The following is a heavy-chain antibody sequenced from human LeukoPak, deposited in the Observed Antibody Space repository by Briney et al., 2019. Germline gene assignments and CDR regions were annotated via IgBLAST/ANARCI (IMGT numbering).Heavy chain of an antibody. CDR2: IYSGGST. CDR1: GFXVSSNY. V-gene: IGHV3-66*01. J-gene: IGHJ4*02. Sequence: GGSLRLSCAASGFXVSSNYISWVRQAPGKGLEWVSVIYSGGSTYYADSVKGRFTISRDNSKNTLYLQMNSLRAEDTAVYYCARESRGGFRNFDYWGQGTLVTVSS. CDR3: ARESRGGFRNFDY. D-gene: IGHD4-23*01.